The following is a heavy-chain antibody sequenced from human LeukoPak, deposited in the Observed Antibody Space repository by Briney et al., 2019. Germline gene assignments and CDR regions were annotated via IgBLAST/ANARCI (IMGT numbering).Heavy chain of an antibody. J-gene: IGHJ3*02. Sequence: SETLSLTCTVSGGSISSYYWSWIRQPAGKGLEWIGRIYTSGGTNYNPSLKSRVTMSVDTSKNQFSLKLSSVTAADTAVYYCARDRILTIFGVVTNHDAFDIWGQGTMVTVSS. CDR2: IYTSGGT. CDR1: GGSISSYY. D-gene: IGHD3-3*01. V-gene: IGHV4-4*07. CDR3: ARDRILTIFGVVTNHDAFDI.